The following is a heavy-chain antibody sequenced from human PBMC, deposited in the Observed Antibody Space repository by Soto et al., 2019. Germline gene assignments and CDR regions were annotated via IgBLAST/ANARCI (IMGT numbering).Heavy chain of an antibody. CDR3: ARDPSIAVAGRNWFDP. J-gene: IGHJ5*02. V-gene: IGHV1-46*01. CDR2: INPHGGNT. D-gene: IGHD6-19*01. Sequence: GASVKVSCKAPGDTFTSYYLNWVRQAPGQGLEWMGVINPHGGNTNYAQKLQGRVTMTTDTSTSTAYMELRSLRSDDTAVYYCARDPSIAVAGRNWFDPWGQGTLVTVSS. CDR1: GDTFTSYY.